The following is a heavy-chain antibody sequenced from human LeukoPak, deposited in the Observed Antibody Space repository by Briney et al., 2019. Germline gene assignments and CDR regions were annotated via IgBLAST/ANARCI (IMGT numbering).Heavy chain of an antibody. CDR2: IIPILGIA. Sequence: SVTVSFKASGGTFISYAISWVRQAPGQGLEWMGRIIPILGIANYAQKFQGRVTITADKSTSTAYMELSSLRSEDTAVYYCARDLNSYGTEHLYFDYWGQGTLVTVSS. D-gene: IGHD5-18*01. J-gene: IGHJ4*02. V-gene: IGHV1-69*04. CDR1: GGTFISYA. CDR3: ARDLNSYGTEHLYFDY.